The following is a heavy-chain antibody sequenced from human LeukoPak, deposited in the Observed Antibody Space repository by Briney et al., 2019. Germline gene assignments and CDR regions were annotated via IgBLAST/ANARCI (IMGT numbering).Heavy chain of an antibody. Sequence: SETLSLTCAVYGGSFSGSSYHWGWIRQSPGKGLEWIGSINYSGTTYYNPSLKSRVTISVDTSKNQFSLKVSSVTAADTAVYYCATTYSYTSGGYDYWGQGTLVTVSS. V-gene: IGHV4-39*01. CDR2: INYSGTT. D-gene: IGHD5-18*01. CDR1: GGSFSGSSYH. CDR3: ATTYSYTSGGYDY. J-gene: IGHJ4*02.